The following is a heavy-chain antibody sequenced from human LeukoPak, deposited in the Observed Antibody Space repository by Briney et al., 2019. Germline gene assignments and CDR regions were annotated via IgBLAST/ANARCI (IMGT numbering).Heavy chain of an antibody. Sequence: PGGSLRLSCAASGFTFSSYWMHWVRQAPGKGLVWVSRINSDGSTTTYADSVEGRFTISRDNAKNTLYLQMNSLRAEDTAVYYCARDRGYTYFDYWGQGTLVTVSS. CDR3: ARDRGYTYFDY. CDR1: GFTFSSYW. V-gene: IGHV3-74*01. D-gene: IGHD5-24*01. CDR2: INSDGSTT. J-gene: IGHJ4*02.